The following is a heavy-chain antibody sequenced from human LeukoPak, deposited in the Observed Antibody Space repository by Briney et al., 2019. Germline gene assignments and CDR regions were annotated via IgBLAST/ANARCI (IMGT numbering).Heavy chain of an antibody. CDR3: AKDRGYGEHEPFES. J-gene: IGHJ4*02. CDR1: GFTFSDYA. V-gene: IGHV3-30*18. Sequence: PGGSLRLSCVGSGFTFSDYALHWVRQAPGKGLEWVAVSAHDEVGKQFADSVKGRFTLSRDNSRDSVHLQMNRLRDEDTAVYYCAKDRGYGEHEPFESWGQGSLVTVSS. CDR2: SAHDEVGK. D-gene: IGHD4/OR15-4a*01.